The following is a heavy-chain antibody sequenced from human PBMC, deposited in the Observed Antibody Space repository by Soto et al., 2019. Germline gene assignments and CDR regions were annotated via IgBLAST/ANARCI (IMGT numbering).Heavy chain of an antibody. CDR3: ARGYSSGWLGTTGYGMDV. CDR1: GGSIISYY. D-gene: IGHD6-19*01. Sequence: PMATVSPTGTVSGGSIISYYWSCIRQPPGEGLEWIGYLYYSGSTDYSPALKSRVTMSVCPSKGQFSLKLSSVTAADTAVYYCARGYSSGWLGTTGYGMDVWGQGTTVTVS. V-gene: IGHV4-59*07. J-gene: IGHJ6*02. CDR2: LYYSGST.